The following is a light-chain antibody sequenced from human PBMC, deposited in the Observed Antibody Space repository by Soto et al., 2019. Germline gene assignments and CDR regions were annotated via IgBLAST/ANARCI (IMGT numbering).Light chain of an antibody. CDR2: EVS. CDR1: NSDVGDYNY. Sequence: QSALTQPASVSGSPGQSITISCTGTNSDVGDYNYVSWYQQHPGRAPKLMIYEVSNRPSGVSNRFFGSKSGNAASLTISGLQAEDEADYYCSSYTSRSSHYVFGTGTKVTVL. V-gene: IGLV2-14*01. J-gene: IGLJ1*01. CDR3: SSYTSRSSHYV.